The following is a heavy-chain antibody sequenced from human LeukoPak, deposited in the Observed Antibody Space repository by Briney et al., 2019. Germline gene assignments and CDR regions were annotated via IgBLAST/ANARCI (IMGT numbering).Heavy chain of an antibody. CDR1: GGSISSGGYS. CDR2: IYHSGST. J-gene: IGHJ3*02. Sequence: SETLSLTCAVSGGSISSGGYSWSWIRQPPGKGLEWIGYIYHSGSTYYNPSLKSRVTISVDRSKNQFSLKLSSVTAADTAVYYCARDLYSSSWYRVNAFDIWGQGTMVTVSS. V-gene: IGHV4-30-2*01. D-gene: IGHD6-13*01. CDR3: ARDLYSSSWYRVNAFDI.